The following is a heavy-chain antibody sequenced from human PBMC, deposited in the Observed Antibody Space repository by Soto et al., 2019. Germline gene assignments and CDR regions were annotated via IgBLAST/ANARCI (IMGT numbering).Heavy chain of an antibody. Sequence: GESLKISCKGSGYSFAGYWITWVRQKPGKGLEWMGRIDPSDSQTYYSPSFRGHVTISVTKSITTVFLQMNDLRAEDTAVYFCAKGDGRIVPRHFDYWGQGTLVTVSS. D-gene: IGHD6-6*01. CDR1: GYSFAGYW. CDR2: IDPSDSQT. V-gene: IGHV5-10-1*01. J-gene: IGHJ4*02. CDR3: AKGDGRIVPRHFDY.